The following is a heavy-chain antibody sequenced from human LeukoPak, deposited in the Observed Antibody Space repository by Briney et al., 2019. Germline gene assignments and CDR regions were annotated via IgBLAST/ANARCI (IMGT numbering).Heavy chain of an antibody. CDR2: INHSGST. D-gene: IGHD2-15*01. V-gene: IGHV4-34*01. Sequence: PSETLSLTCAVYGGSFRGYYWSWIRQPPGKGLEWIGEINHSGSTNYNPSLKSRVTISVDTSTNHSSLTLSSVTAADTAVYYCASSRYCSGGSCYSGSFDYWGQGTLVTVSS. CDR3: ASSRYCSGGSCYSGSFDY. J-gene: IGHJ4*02. CDR1: GGSFRGYY.